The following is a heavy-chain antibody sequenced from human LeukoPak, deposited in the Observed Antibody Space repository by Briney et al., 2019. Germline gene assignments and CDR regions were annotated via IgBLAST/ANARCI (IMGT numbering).Heavy chain of an antibody. V-gene: IGHV1-24*01. D-gene: IGHD1-20*01. CDR3: AAGITGTTSAFDY. CDR1: GYTLTELS. J-gene: IGHJ4*02. CDR2: SDPEDGET. Sequence: ASVTVSCKVSGYTLTELSMHWVRQAPGKGLEWMGGSDPEDGETIYAQKFQGRVTMTEDTSTDTAYMELSSLRSEDTAVYYCAAGITGTTSAFDYWGQGTLVTVSS.